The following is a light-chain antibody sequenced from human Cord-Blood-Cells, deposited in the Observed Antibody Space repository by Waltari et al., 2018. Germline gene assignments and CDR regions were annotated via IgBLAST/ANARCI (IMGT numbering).Light chain of an antibody. Sequence: QSALTQPRSVSGSPGQSVTISCTGTSSDVGGYNYVSWYQQHTGKAPKLMIYDVSKRPSGVPDRFSGSKSGHTASLTISGLQAEDEADYYCCSYAGSVVFGGGTKLTVL. CDR3: CSYAGSVV. V-gene: IGLV2-11*01. CDR2: DVS. CDR1: SSDVGGYNY. J-gene: IGLJ2*01.